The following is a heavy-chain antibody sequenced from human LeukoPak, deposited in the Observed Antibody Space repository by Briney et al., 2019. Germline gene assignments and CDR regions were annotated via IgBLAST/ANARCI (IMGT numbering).Heavy chain of an antibody. D-gene: IGHD5-24*01. CDR1: GDSVSSNDAA. CDR3: ARVGDGPKPHFDS. CDR2: TYFRSKWHR. V-gene: IGHV6-1*01. Sequence: SQTISLTCASAGDSVSSNDAAWNWIRQSPSRGLEWLGRTYFRSKWHRDYAISVETRITINPDTSKNHFSLQLNSVTPEDTAVYYCARVGDGPKPHFDSWGQGTLVTVSS. J-gene: IGHJ4*02.